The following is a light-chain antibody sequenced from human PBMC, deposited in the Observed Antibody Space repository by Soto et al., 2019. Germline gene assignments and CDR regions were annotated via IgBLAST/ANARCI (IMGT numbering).Light chain of an antibody. Sequence: EMVLTQSPGTLSLSPGERATLSCRASQSVGNNHLAWYQQKPGQAPRLLISAASSRATGVPDRFSGSGSGTDFTLTITRLEPEDFAVYYCQQYDTSPRTFGQGTKLEL. V-gene: IGKV3-20*01. CDR3: QQYDTSPRT. CDR1: QSVGNNH. J-gene: IGKJ2*01. CDR2: AAS.